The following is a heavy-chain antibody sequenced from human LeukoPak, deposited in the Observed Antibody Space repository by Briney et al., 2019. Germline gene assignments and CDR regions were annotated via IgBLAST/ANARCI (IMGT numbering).Heavy chain of an antibody. Sequence: SQTLSLTCAISGDSVSSNSAAWNWIRQSPSRGLEWPGRTYYRSKWYNGYAASVKSRVTINPDTSKNQFSLQLNSVTPEDTAVYLCVRGAAPGYYYFGMDVWGQGTTVTVSS. CDR3: VRGAAPGYYYFGMDV. J-gene: IGHJ6*02. CDR2: TYYRSKWYN. CDR1: GDSVSSNSAA. D-gene: IGHD6-6*01. V-gene: IGHV6-1*01.